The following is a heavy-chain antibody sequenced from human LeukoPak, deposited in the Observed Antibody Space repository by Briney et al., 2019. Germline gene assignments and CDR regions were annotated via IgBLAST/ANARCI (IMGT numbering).Heavy chain of an antibody. V-gene: IGHV1-69*05. J-gene: IGHJ4*02. CDR3: ARDFPLVVGATTDYFDY. Sequence: ASVKVSCKASGGTFSSYAISWVRQAPGQGLEWMGGIIPIFGTANYAQKLQGRVTMTTDTSTSTAYMELRSLRSDDTAVYYCARDFPLVVGATTDYFDYWGQGTLVSVSS. D-gene: IGHD1-26*01. CDR1: GGTFSSYA. CDR2: IIPIFGTA.